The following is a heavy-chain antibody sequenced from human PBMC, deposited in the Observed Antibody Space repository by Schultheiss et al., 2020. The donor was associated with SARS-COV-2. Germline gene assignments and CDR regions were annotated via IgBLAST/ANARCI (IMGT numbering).Heavy chain of an antibody. D-gene: IGHD6-19*01. J-gene: IGHJ4*02. V-gene: IGHV3-48*01. CDR2: ISSSGSTI. CDR1: GFTFSSYS. Sequence: GGSLRLSCAASGFTFSSYSMNWVRQAPGKGLEWVSYISSSGSTIYYADSVKGRFTISRDNSKNTLYLQMNSLRAEDTAVYYCARDHISKAVAGTGHDYWGQGTLVTVSS. CDR3: ARDHISKAVAGTGHDY.